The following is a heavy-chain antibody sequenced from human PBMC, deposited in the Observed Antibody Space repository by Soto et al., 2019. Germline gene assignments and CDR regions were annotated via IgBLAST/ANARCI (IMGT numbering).Heavy chain of an antibody. CDR3: ARYYYDSSGYPLCDY. J-gene: IGHJ4*02. D-gene: IGHD3-22*01. CDR2: IIPIFGTA. Sequence: TXSSYAISWVRQAPGQGLEWIGGIIPIFGTANYAQKFQGRVTISADESTSTVYMELSSLSSEDSAVYYCARYYYDSSGYPLCDYWGQGTLVTVS. CDR1: TXSSYA. V-gene: IGHV1-69*01.